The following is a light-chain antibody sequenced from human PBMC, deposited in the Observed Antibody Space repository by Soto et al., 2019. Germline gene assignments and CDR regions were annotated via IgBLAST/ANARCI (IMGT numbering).Light chain of an antibody. CDR1: SSYVGSYNF. J-gene: IGLJ1*01. CDR3: SSFTSSTPYV. CDR2: DVN. V-gene: IGLV2-14*03. Sequence: QSALTQPSSLSASPAQSIALSCTGTSSYVGSYNFVSWYQQYPGKAPKLMIHDVNNRPSEISDRFSGSKSGNTASLTISGLQAEDEADYYCSSFTSSTPYVFGTGTKVTVL.